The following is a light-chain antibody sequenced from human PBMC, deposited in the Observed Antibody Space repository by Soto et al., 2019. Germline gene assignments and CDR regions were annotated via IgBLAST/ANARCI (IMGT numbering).Light chain of an antibody. CDR3: CSYAGSFTFDV. CDR2: EGS. Sequence: QSALTQPPSVSGSPGQSITISCTGTSSDVGNYNLVSWYQQFPGKAPKLIIYEGSRRPSGVSNRFSGSKSGNTASLTISGLQAEDEADYYCCSYAGSFTFDVFGGGTKLTVL. CDR1: SSDVGNYNL. J-gene: IGLJ2*01. V-gene: IGLV2-23*03.